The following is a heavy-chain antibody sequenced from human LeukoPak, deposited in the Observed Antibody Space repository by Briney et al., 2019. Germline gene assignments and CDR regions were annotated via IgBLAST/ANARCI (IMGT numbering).Heavy chain of an antibody. J-gene: IGHJ4*02. D-gene: IGHD2-2*02. V-gene: IGHV3-7*03. CDR1: GFTFSSYW. Sequence: GGSLRLSCAASGFTFSSYWMSWVRQAPGEGLEWVANINQDGSEKYYVDSVKGRFTISRDNAKNSLYLQMSSLRAEDTAVYYCARDPPLYPVNYFDYWGQGTLVTVSS. CDR2: INQDGSEK. CDR3: ARDPPLYPVNYFDY.